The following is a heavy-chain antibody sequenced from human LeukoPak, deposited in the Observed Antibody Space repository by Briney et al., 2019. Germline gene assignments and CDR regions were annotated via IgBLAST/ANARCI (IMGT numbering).Heavy chain of an antibody. V-gene: IGHV4-4*02. J-gene: IGHJ4*02. D-gene: IGHD2-2*02. CDR2: IYHSGTT. Sequence: PSETLSLTCVVSGGSLSSSNSWSWVRQPPGKGLEGIGEIYHSGTTNCNPSLKSRLTLSVDKSKNHFSLKLSSVTAAGTAVYYCAGSAQIVAAAIAYYFDYWGQGTLVTVSS. CDR1: GGSLSSSNS. CDR3: AGSAQIVAAAIAYYFDY.